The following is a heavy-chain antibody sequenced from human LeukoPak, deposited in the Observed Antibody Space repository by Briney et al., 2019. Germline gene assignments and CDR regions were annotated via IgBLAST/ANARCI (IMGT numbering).Heavy chain of an antibody. CDR3: ARDEGAKIAFAI. CDR1: GGTFSNYA. D-gene: IGHD1-26*01. CDR2: IIPIFGTA. Sequence: SVKVSCKASGGTFSNYAISWVRQAPGQGLEWMGGIIPIFGTANYAQNFQGRVTITADSSTSTAYMELSSLRSEDTAVYFCARDEGAKIAFAIWGQGTMVTVSS. V-gene: IGHV1-69*06. J-gene: IGHJ3*02.